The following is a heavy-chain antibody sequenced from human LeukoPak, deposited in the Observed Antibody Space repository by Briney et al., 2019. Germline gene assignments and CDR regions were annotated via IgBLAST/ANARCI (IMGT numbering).Heavy chain of an antibody. CDR3: ARQGRIAALAYYYYYMDV. V-gene: IGHV1-69*13. Sequence: ASVKVSCKASGGTFSSYAISWVRQAPGQGLEWMGGIIPIFGTANYAQKFQGRVTITADESTSTAYMELSSLRSEDTAVYYCARQGRIAALAYYYYYMDVWGKGTTVTVSS. J-gene: IGHJ6*03. CDR2: IIPIFGTA. D-gene: IGHD6-13*01. CDR1: GGTFSSYA.